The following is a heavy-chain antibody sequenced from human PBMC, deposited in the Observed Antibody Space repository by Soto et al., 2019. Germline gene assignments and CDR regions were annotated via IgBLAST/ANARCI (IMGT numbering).Heavy chain of an antibody. CDR3: GRHPYGDYDIMDV. V-gene: IGHV5-51*01. J-gene: IGHJ6*02. D-gene: IGHD4-17*01. Sequence: GESLKISCKGSVYSFSNYWIGWVRQMPGKGLEWMGIIYPGNFDIRYSPSFQGQVTISADKSISTAYLQWSSLKASDTAMYYCGRHPYGDYDIMDVWGQGTMVTASS. CDR2: IYPGNFDI. CDR1: VYSFSNYW.